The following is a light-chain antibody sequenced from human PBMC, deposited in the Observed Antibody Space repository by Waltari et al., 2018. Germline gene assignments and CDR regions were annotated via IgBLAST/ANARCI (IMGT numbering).Light chain of an antibody. V-gene: IGLV2-23*02. J-gene: IGLJ2*01. Sequence: QSALTQPASMSGSPGQSITLSCTATNSDVGISILVSWYQQHPGKAPKLIIYDVNRRPSGVSGRFSGSKSGNTASLTISGLQAEDEADYYCSSYATSTTFFGGGTKLSVL. CDR1: NSDVGISIL. CDR3: SSYATSTTF. CDR2: DVN.